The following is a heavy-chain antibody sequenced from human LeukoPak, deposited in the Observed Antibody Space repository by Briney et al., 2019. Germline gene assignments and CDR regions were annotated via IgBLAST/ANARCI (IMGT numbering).Heavy chain of an antibody. CDR1: GFTFSSYS. D-gene: IGHD1-26*01. CDR2: INWNGGST. Sequence: GGSLRLPCAASGFTFSSYSMNWVRQAPGKGLEWVSGINWNGGSTGYADSVKGRFTISRDNAKNSLYLQMNSLRAEDTALYYCASGGIYYGAAFDFWGQGSLVTVSA. CDR3: ASGGIYYGAAFDF. V-gene: IGHV3-20*04. J-gene: IGHJ4*02.